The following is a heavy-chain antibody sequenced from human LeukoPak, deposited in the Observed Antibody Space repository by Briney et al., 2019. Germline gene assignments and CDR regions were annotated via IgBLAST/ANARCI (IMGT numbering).Heavy chain of an antibody. CDR1: GGSFSGYY. Sequence: SETLCLTCAVYGGSFSGYYWSWIRQPPGKGLEWIGEINHSASTNYNPSLKSRVTISVDTSKNQFSLKLSSVTAADTAVYYCAELAVPASPDAFDIWGQGTMVTVSS. J-gene: IGHJ3*02. D-gene: IGHD2-2*01. CDR3: AELAVPASPDAFDI. V-gene: IGHV4-34*01. CDR2: INHSAST.